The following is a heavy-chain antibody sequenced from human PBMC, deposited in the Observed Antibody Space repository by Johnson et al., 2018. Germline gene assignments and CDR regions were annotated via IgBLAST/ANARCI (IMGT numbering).Heavy chain of an antibody. J-gene: IGHJ4*02. CDR1: GFTVSSNH. V-gene: IGHV3-53*02. CDR2: IYSGART. CDR3: AKDSRSSGWSQFDS. D-gene: IGHD6-19*01. Sequence: EVQLLETGGGLIQPGGSLRLSCAASGFTVSSNHMSWVRQAPGKGLEWVSVIYSGARTYYADSVKGRFTISRDNSKNTLYLQMNSLRADDTAVYYCAKDSRSSGWSQFDSWGQGTLVTVSS.